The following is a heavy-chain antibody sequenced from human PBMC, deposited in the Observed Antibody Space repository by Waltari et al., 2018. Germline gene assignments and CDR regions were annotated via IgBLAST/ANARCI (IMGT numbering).Heavy chain of an antibody. V-gene: IGHV4-34*01. D-gene: IGHD6-13*01. Sequence: QVQLQQWGAGLLKPSETLSLTCAVYGGSFSGYYWSWIRQPPGKGLEWIGEINHSGSTNYNPALSRRVNRSVDTSKNQFSLKRSSVTAADTAVYYCARVSSWYAKNYYYYGMDVWGQGTTVTVSS. CDR3: ARVSSWYAKNYYYYGMDV. CDR1: GGSFSGYY. CDR2: INHSGST. J-gene: IGHJ6*02.